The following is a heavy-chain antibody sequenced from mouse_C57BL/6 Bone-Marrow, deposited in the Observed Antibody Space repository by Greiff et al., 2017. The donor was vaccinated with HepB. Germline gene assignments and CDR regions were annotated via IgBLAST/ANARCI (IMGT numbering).Heavy chain of an antibody. CDR1: GYTFTSYW. J-gene: IGHJ4*01. D-gene: IGHD1-1*01. CDR2: IDPSDSYT. Sequence: QVQLQQPGAELVRPGTSVKLSCKASGYTFTSYWMHWVKQRPGQGLEWIGVIDPSDSYTNYNQKFKGKATLTVDTSSSTAYMQLSSLTSEDSAVYYCARDYYGSSYCAMDYWGQGTSVTVSS. V-gene: IGHV1-59*01. CDR3: ARDYYGSSYCAMDY.